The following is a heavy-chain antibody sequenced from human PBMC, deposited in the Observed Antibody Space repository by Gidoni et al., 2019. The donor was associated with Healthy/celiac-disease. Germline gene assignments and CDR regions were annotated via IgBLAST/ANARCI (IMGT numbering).Heavy chain of an antibody. Sequence: EVQLVESGGGLVQPGGSLRLSCAASGFTFSSYWMSWVRQAQGKGLEWVANIKQDGSEKYYVDSVKGRFTISRDNAKNSLYLQMNSLRAEDTAVYYCARDRSVAGKRYYGMDVWGQGTTVTVSS. CDR3: ARDRSVAGKRYYGMDV. CDR1: GFTFSSYW. D-gene: IGHD6-19*01. J-gene: IGHJ6*02. V-gene: IGHV3-7*01. CDR2: IKQDGSEK.